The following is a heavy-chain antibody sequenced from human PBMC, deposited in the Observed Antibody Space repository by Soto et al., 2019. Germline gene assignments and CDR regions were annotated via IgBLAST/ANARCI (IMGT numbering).Heavy chain of an antibody. CDR1: DGSISSYY. CDR3: APHPPTENIWNYFDY. J-gene: IGHJ4*02. V-gene: IGHV4-59*01. D-gene: IGHD1-1*01. Sequence: PSETLSLTCTVSDGSISSYYWGWIRQPPGKGLEWIGYIFYTGSTIYNPSLKSRVTISVDTSKNQFSLKLSSVTAADTAVYYCAPHPPTENIWNYFDYWGQGTLVTFSS. CDR2: IFYTGST.